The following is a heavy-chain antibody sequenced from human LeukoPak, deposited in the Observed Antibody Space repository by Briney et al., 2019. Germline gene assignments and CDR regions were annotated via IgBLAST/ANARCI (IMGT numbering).Heavy chain of an antibody. J-gene: IGHJ4*02. CDR1: GFTFSTYG. D-gene: IGHD3-3*01. Sequence: GGSLRLSCAASGFTFSTYGMIWVRQAPGKGPEWVSSISSISTYTHYADAVKGRFTISRDNTKNSLYLQMNSLRAEDTAVYYCARTHIPQYDFWTASIWGQGTLVAVSS. CDR2: ISSISTYT. V-gene: IGHV3-21*01. CDR3: ARTHIPQYDFWTASI.